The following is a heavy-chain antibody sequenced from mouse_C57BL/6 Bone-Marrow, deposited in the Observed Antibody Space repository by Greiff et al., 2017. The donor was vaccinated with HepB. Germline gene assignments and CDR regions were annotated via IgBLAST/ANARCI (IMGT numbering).Heavy chain of an antibody. CDR1: GYTFTSYW. CDR2: IHPNSGST. J-gene: IGHJ2*01. D-gene: IGHD1-1*01. CDR3: ARSGITTVVAEN. Sequence: QVQLQQPGAELVKPGASVKLSCKASGYTFTSYWMHWVKQRPGQGLEWIGMIHPNSGSTNYNEKFNSKATLTVDKSSSTAYMQLSSLTSEDSAVYYCARSGITTVVAENWGQGTTLTVSS. V-gene: IGHV1-64*01.